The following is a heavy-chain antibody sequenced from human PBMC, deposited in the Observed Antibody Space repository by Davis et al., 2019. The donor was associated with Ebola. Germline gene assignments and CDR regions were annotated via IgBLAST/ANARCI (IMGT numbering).Heavy chain of an antibody. D-gene: IGHD2-2*01. V-gene: IGHV4-59*08. J-gene: IGHJ4*02. CDR3: ASLQGGQLLFTGYFDN. CDR1: GGSMSSYF. Sequence: PSETLSLTCTVSGGSMSSYFWTWIRQPPGKGLEYIGYIDYSGSTEYNPSLKSRITISVDTSQNQFSLKLNSVTAADTAVYYCASLQGGQLLFTGYFDNWGQGTLVTVSS. CDR2: IDYSGST.